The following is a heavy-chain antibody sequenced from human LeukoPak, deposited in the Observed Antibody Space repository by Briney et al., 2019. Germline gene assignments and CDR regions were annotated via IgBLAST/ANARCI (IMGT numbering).Heavy chain of an antibody. J-gene: IGHJ4*02. CDR2: ISSNGGST. D-gene: IGHD2-21*02. CDR3: VKDFVVVTAIAAPFDY. CDR1: GFTFSSYA. Sequence: PGGSLRLSCSASGFTFSSYAMHWVRQAPGKGLEYVSAISSNGGSTYYADSVKGRFTISRDNSKNTLYLQMSSLRVEDTAVYYCVKDFVVVTAIAAPFDYWGQGTLVTVSS. V-gene: IGHV3-64D*06.